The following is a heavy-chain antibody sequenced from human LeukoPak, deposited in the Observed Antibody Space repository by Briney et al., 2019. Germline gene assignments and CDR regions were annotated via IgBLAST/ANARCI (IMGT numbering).Heavy chain of an antibody. J-gene: IGHJ5*02. CDR1: GASISSYY. CDR3: ARVVVAATPNWFDP. CDR2: IYTSGST. Sequence: SETLSLTCTVSGASISSYYWSWIRQPAGKGLEWIGRIYTSGSTNYNPSLKSRVTMSVDTSKNQFSLKLSSVTAADTAVYYCARVVVAATPNWFDPWGQGTLVTVSS. V-gene: IGHV4-4*07. D-gene: IGHD2-15*01.